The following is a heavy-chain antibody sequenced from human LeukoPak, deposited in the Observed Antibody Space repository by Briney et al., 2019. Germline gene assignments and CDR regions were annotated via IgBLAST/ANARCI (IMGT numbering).Heavy chain of an antibody. CDR1: GGSVSSGSYY. J-gene: IGHJ2*01. V-gene: IGHV4-61*01. D-gene: IGHD6-6*01. CDR2: IYYSGST. Sequence: SETLSLTCTVSGGSVSSGSYYWSWIRQPPGKGLEWIGYIYYSGSTAYNPSLKSRVTISLDTSKNQFSLKLSSVTAADTAVYYCARGGITSRPGWYFDLWGRGTLVTVSS. CDR3: ARGGITSRPGWYFDL.